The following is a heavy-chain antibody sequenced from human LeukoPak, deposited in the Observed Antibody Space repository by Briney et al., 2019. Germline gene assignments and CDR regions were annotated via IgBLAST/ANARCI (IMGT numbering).Heavy chain of an antibody. J-gene: IGHJ4*02. CDR3: ARESKIYDGDGHYHDS. CDR1: GGSINNYY. CDR2: IYTTGGP. D-gene: IGHD3-22*01. V-gene: IGHV4-4*07. Sequence: PSETLSLTCTVSGGSINNYYWSWIRKTAGKGLEWVGRIYTTGGPDYNPSLESRVSISVDTSKNQFSLNLRSVTAADTAVYYRARESKIYDGDGHYHDSWGQGTLITVSS.